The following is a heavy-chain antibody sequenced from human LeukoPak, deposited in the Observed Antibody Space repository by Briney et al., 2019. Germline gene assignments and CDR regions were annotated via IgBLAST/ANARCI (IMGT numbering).Heavy chain of an antibody. CDR3: ARDATYYYGSGSYYI. D-gene: IGHD3-10*01. V-gene: IGHV1-2*02. CDR1: GYTFTGYY. CDR2: INPNSGGT. J-gene: IGHJ4*02. Sequence: ASVKVSCKASGYTFTGYYMHWVRQAPGQGLEWMGWINPNSGGTNYAQTFQGRVTMTRDTSISTAYMELSRLRSDDTAVYYCARDATYYYGSGSYYIWGQGTLVTVSS.